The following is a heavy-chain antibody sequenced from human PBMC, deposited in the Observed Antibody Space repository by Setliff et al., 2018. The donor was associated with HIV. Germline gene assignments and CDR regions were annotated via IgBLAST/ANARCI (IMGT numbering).Heavy chain of an antibody. J-gene: IGHJ4*02. V-gene: IGHV4-39*07. CDR2: IYYSGGT. CDR3: VTTDYFYGRNNFEY. CDR1: GDSISSSSYY. D-gene: IGHD3-10*01. Sequence: SETLSLTCTVSGDSISSSSYYWGWLRQPPGKGLECIGNIYYSGGTDYNPSLKSRVTLSVDPSKSQFSLKLTSVTAADTALYYCVTTDYFYGRNNFEYWGQGALVTVSS.